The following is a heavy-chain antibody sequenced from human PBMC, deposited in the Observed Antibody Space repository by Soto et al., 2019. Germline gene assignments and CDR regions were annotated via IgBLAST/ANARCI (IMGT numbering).Heavy chain of an antibody. CDR3: ARDEGGYDILTGYYKAHHFDY. CDR2: ISPHNFNT. CDR1: GYTFTHFY. J-gene: IGHJ4*02. D-gene: IGHD3-9*01. V-gene: IGHV1-18*01. Sequence: QVHLEQSGAEVKKPGDSVKVSCKASGYTFTHFYITWVLQAPGQGLECMGAISPHNFNTNFAQKFQGRVILTTDTYTNTAYIELRSMTSDDKAVYYCARDEGGYDILTGYYKAHHFDYWGQGVLVTVSS.